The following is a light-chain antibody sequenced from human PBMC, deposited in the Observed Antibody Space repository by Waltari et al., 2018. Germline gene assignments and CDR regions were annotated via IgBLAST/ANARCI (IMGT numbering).Light chain of an antibody. V-gene: IGLV1-44*01. CDR3: AAWDDSLNGRWV. CDR2: RND. Sequence: QSVLTQPPSESGTPGQRVAISCSGSGSNIGTNVVNRYLQVPGTTPKLLIYRNDQRPSGVPDRISGSKSGTSASLAISGLQSEDEAHYYCAAWDDSLNGRWVFGGGTKLTVL. J-gene: IGLJ2*01. CDR1: GSNIGTNV.